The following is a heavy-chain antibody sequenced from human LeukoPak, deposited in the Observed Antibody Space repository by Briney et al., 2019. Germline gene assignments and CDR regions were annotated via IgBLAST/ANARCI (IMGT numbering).Heavy chain of an antibody. D-gene: IGHD3-10*01. CDR2: FDPEDGET. CDR3: ATVAKVRGVRGLFDY. V-gene: IGHV1-24*01. J-gene: IGHJ4*02. CDR1: GYTLTELS. Sequence: ASVKVSCKVSGYTLTELSMHWVRQAPGKGLEWMGGFDPEDGETIYAQKFQGRVTMTEDTSTDTAYMELSSLRSEDTAVYYCATVAKVRGVRGLFDYWGQGTLVTVSS.